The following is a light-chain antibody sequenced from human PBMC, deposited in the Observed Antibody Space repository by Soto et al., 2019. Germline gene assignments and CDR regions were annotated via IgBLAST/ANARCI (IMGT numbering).Light chain of an antibody. CDR3: CSYAGSSTFVV. V-gene: IGLV2-23*03. CDR2: EGS. Sequence: QSVLTQPAPVSGSPGQSITISCTGTSSDVGSYNLVSWYQQHPGKAPKLMIYEGSKRPSGVSNRFSGSKSGNTASLTISGLQAEAEADYYCCSYAGSSTFVVFGGGTKVTVL. CDR1: SSDVGSYNL. J-gene: IGLJ2*01.